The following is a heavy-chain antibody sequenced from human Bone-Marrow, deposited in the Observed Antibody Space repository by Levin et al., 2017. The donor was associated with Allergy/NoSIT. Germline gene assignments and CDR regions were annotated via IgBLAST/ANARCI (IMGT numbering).Heavy chain of an antibody. CDR3: ARDSVQVVERAPDDNNQPALLMDV. Sequence: GESLKISCATSGFTFTTYAIHWVRQAPGKGLEWVAVIWYDGSNEYYADSVRGRFTISRDNSKNTLYLQMNSLRAEDTAVYYCARDSVQVVERAPDDNNQPALLMDVWGQGTTVIVSS. V-gene: IGHV3-33*01. CDR1: GFTFTTYA. CDR2: IWYDGSNE. J-gene: IGHJ6*02. D-gene: IGHD3-22*01.